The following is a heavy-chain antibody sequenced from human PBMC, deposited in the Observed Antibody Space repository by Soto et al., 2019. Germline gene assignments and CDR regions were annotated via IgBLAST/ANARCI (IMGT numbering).Heavy chain of an antibody. CDR2: VSHDGRNT. V-gene: IGHV3-30*18. CDR1: VFTFSDYA. J-gene: IGHJ4*02. CDR3: AKGGRQSLVTSDFNY. Sequence: VQLVESGGGVVQPGRSLRLSCAASVFTFSDYAMHCVRQAPVKGLEWVAVVSHDGRNTHYADSVKGRFTISRDSSKNTVSLEMTSLRAEDTAVYYCAKGGRQSLVTSDFNYWGQGALVTVSS. D-gene: IGHD6-19*01.